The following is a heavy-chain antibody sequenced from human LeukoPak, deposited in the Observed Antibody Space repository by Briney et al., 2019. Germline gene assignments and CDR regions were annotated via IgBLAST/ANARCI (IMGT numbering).Heavy chain of an antibody. Sequence: SETLSLTCTVSLDSTTSNFWSWVRQPPGKGLEWIGEIHRSGSPNYNPSLQSRVTISIDRSRNQIVLELTSVTAADTAVYYCAREILGGFNPGAYWGQGTLVTVSS. V-gene: IGHV4-4*02. CDR3: AREILGGFNPGAY. D-gene: IGHD1-14*01. J-gene: IGHJ4*02. CDR1: LDSTTSNF. CDR2: IHRSGSP.